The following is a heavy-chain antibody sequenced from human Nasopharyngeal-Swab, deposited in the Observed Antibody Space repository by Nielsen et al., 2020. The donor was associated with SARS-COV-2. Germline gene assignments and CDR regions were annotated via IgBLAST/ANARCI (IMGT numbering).Heavy chain of an antibody. D-gene: IGHD3-10*01. CDR2: IYYSGST. Sequence: SETLSLTCPFSGGSISSGCYYWSLIRQHPGKGLEWIGYIYYSGSTYYNPSLKSRVTISVDTSKNQFSLKLSSVTAADTAVYYCARSTSSGSYYSWHYYGMDVWGQGTTVTVSS. CDR3: ARSTSSGSYYSWHYYGMDV. J-gene: IGHJ6*02. V-gene: IGHV4-31*03. CDR1: GGSISSGCYY.